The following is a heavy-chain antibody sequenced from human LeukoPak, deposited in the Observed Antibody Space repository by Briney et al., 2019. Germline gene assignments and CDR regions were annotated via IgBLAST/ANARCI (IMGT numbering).Heavy chain of an antibody. V-gene: IGHV3-21*01. D-gene: IGHD7-27*01. CDR1: GFNFGIYS. Sequence: KPGGSLRLSCAASGFNFGIYSMTWVRQAPGKGLEWVASMGSSGSHIYYAGSVKGRFTISRDNAKNSLYLQLNSLGAEDTAVYFCARTGGYCTLSCRGMGNRFDSWGRGALVAVSS. CDR3: ARTGGYCTLSCRGMGNRFDS. CDR2: MGSSGSHI. J-gene: IGHJ5*01.